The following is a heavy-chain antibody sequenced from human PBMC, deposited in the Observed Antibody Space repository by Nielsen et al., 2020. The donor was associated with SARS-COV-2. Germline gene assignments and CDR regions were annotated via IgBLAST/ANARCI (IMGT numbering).Heavy chain of an antibody. CDR1: GGTFSSYA. J-gene: IGHJ4*02. D-gene: IGHD5-12*01. Sequence: VKVSCKASGGTFSSYAISWVRQAPGQGLEWMGGIIPIFGTANYAQKFQGRVTITADKSTSTAYMELSSLRSEDTAVYYCASPGGYSGYGGGYYFDYWGQGTLVTVSS. V-gene: IGHV1-69*06. CDR3: ASPGGYSGYGGGYYFDY. CDR2: IIPIFGTA.